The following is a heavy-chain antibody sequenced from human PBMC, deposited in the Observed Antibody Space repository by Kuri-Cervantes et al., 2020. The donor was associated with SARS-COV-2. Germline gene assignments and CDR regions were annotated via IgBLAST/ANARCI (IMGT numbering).Heavy chain of an antibody. CDR3: AGDRSSITIFGVVPKDAFDI. Sequence: GGSLRLSCAASGFTFSSYAMHWVRQAPGKGLEWVAVISYDGSNKYYAASVKGRFTISRDNSENTLYLQMNSLRAEDTAVYYCAGDRSSITIFGVVPKDAFDIWGQGTMVTVSS. J-gene: IGHJ3*02. CDR2: ISYDGSNK. CDR1: GFTFSSYA. V-gene: IGHV3-30-3*01. D-gene: IGHD3-3*01.